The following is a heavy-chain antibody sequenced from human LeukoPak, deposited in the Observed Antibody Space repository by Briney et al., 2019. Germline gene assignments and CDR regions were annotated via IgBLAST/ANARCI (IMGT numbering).Heavy chain of an antibody. CDR2: MSPGDSDT. CDR3: AAGGLFVP. D-gene: IGHD2-21*01. V-gene: IGHV5-51*01. J-gene: IGHJ5*02. CDR1: GYSFSLYW. Sequence: GESLKISCKVSGYSFSLYWIGWVRQMPGKGLEFMGIMSPGDSDTKYSPSFQGQVTISADKSISTTYLQWNSLKASDPAMYYCAAGGLFVPWGQGTLVTASS.